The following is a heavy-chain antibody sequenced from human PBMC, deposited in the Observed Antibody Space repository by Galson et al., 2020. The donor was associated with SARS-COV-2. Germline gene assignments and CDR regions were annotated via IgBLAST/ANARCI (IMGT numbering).Heavy chain of an antibody. V-gene: IGHV3-23*01. CDR1: GFTFSSYD. CDR3: AKVMRGYGEFDY. Sequence: ASGFTFSSYDMSWVRQAPGTGLEWVSTISGSGDATYYAGSVKGRFTISRDSSRNTLYLRMNSLRAEDTAIYYCAKVMRGYGEFDYWGQGTLVTVSS. D-gene: IGHD4-17*01. CDR2: ISGSGDAT. J-gene: IGHJ4*02.